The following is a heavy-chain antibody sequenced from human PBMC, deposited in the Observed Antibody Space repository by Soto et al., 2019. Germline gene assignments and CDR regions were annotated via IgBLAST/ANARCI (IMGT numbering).Heavy chain of an antibody. CDR3: AKSPRGEMATD. CDR1: GYTFINYH. D-gene: IGHD5-12*01. Sequence: QVQLVQSGGEVKKPGASVTVSCKASGYTFINYHITWVRQAPGQGLEWMAWINTYNGMTDYAQRFQGRVTMTRDTSPGTAYMELRNLGSDDPAVYFCAKSPRGEMATDWGQGTLVTVSS. CDR2: INTYNGMT. J-gene: IGHJ4*02. V-gene: IGHV1-18*01.